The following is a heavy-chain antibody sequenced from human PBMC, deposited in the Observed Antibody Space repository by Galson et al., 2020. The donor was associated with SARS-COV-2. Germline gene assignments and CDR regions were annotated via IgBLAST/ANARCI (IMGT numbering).Heavy chain of an antibody. D-gene: IGHD3-10*01. V-gene: IGHV3-74*01. Sequence: GRPMRLSCEVSGYTFRNYWMHWVSQAPGKGLVWVSRINSDGSDTTYADSVKGRFTISRENAKNTLYLQMNSLRAVDTAVYYCSRVDVWFGEWVIGHVDSWGQGTLGIVSS. CDR3: SRVDVWFGEWVIGHVDS. CDR2: INSDGSDT. J-gene: IGHJ4*02. CDR1: GYTFRNYW.